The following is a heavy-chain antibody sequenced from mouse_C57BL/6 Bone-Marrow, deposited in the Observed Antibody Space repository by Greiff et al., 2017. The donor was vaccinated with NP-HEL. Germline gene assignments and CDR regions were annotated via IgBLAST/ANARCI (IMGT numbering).Heavy chain of an antibody. V-gene: IGHV1-9*01. CDR1: GYTFTGYW. Sequence: QVQLQQSGAELMKPGASVKLSCKATGYTFTGYWIEWVKQRPGHGLEWIGEILPGSGSTNYNEKFKGKATFTADTSSNTAYMQLSSLTTEDSAIDYCAFITTIVASDYYAMDYWGQVTSVTVSS. CDR2: ILPGSGST. CDR3: AFITTIVASDYYAMDY. D-gene: IGHD1-1*01. J-gene: IGHJ4*01.